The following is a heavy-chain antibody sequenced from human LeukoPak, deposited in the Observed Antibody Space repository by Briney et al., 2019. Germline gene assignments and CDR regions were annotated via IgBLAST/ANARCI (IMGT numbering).Heavy chain of an antibody. CDR2: IYPGDSDT. D-gene: IGHD3-10*01. CDR3: ARCQGISPTGFDY. J-gene: IGHJ4*02. CDR1: GYSFTSYW. Sequence: GESLKISSKGSGYSFTSYWIAWVRQMPGKGLEWMGIIYPGDSDTRYSPSYQGQVTISADKSISTAYLQWSSLKASDTAMYYCARCQGISPTGFDYWGQGTLVTVSS. V-gene: IGHV5-51*01.